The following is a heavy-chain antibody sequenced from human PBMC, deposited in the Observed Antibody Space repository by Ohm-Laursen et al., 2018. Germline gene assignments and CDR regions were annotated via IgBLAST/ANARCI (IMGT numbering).Heavy chain of an antibody. J-gene: IGHJ4*02. D-gene: IGHD2-21*01. Sequence: GSLRLSCAASGFTFSNYDMTWVRQAPGKGLEWVSTISGSGGPTYYADSVRGRSTMSRDDSKNTLYLQVNSLRAEDTAVYYCAKDWGGSEYGIEYWGQGTLVTVSS. V-gene: IGHV3-23*01. CDR1: GFTFSNYD. CDR3: AKDWGGSEYGIEY. CDR2: ISGSGGPT.